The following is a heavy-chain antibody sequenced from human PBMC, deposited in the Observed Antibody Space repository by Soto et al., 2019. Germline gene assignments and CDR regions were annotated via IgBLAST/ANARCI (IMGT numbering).Heavy chain of an antibody. CDR3: AKEREEDYYDSSGPLDP. CDR1: GFTFSSYG. J-gene: IGHJ5*02. V-gene: IGHV3-30*18. Sequence: GGSLRLSCAAAGFTFSSYGMHWDRQAPGKGREWVAVISYDGSNKYYADTVKGRFAISRDNSKNTLYLQMNSLRAEDTAVYYCAKEREEDYYDSSGPLDPWGQGALVTVSS. CDR2: ISYDGSNK. D-gene: IGHD3-22*01.